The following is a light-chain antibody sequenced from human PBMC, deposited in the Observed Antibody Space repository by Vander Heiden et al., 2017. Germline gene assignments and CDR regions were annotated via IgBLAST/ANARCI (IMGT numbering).Light chain of an antibody. CDR2: AAS. CDR3: QQRDQIPYT. J-gene: IGKJ2*01. Sequence: DIQMPQSPSSLSASVGDRVTITCRASQSISSYLNWYKQKPGKAPGLLNCAASRLQGGVPSRFSGSGSGADFTLSNSSLQAEDFATYFCQQRDQIPYTFGQRTKLEIK. V-gene: IGKV1-39*01. CDR1: QSISSY.